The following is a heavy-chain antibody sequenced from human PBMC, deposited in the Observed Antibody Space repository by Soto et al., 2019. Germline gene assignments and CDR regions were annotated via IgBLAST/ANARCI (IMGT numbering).Heavy chain of an antibody. Sequence: GGSLRLSCAASGFTFSTYAMSWVRQAPGKGLEWVSAMSGNGGSTYYADSVKGRFAISRDNSKNTVFLQMDSLRAEDTGVYYCAKDLGDDFWSDAFDIWGQGTMDTVSS. CDR3: AKDLGDDFWSDAFDI. V-gene: IGHV3-23*01. CDR1: GFTFSTYA. D-gene: IGHD3-3*01. CDR2: MSGNGGST. J-gene: IGHJ3*02.